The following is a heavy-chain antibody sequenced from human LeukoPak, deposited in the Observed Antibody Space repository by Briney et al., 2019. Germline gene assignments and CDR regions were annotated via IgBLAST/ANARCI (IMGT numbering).Heavy chain of an antibody. J-gene: IGHJ4*02. CDR2: ISYDGSNK. D-gene: IGHD2-15*01. Sequence: QPGGSLRLSCAASGFTFSSYGMHWVRQAPGKGLEWVAVISYDGSNKYYADSVKGRFTISRDNSKNTLYLQMNSLRAEDTAVYYCAKDWPRVVVVHYFDYWGQGTLVTVSS. CDR3: AKDWPRVVVVHYFDY. CDR1: GFTFSSYG. V-gene: IGHV3-30*18.